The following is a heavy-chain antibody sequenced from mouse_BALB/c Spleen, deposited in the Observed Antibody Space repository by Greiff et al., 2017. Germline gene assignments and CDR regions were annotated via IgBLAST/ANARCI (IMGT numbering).Heavy chain of an antibody. J-gene: IGHJ3*01. CDR2: IDPSDSYT. CDR1: GYTFTSYW. CDR3: ARGYGNYGSFAY. Sequence: VQLQQPGAELVKPGASVKLSCKASGYTFTSYWMHWVKQRPGQGLEWIGEIDPSDSYTNYNQKFKGKATLTVDKSSSTAYMQLSSLTSEDSAVYYCARGYGNYGSFAYWGQGTLVTVSA. D-gene: IGHD2-10*02. V-gene: IGHV1-69*02.